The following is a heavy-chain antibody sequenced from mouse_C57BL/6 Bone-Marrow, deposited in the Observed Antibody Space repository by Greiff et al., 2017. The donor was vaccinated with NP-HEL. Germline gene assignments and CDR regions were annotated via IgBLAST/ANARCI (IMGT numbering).Heavy chain of an antibody. CDR1: GYTFTSYW. D-gene: IGHD3-2*02. J-gene: IGHJ4*01. CDR2: IDPSDSET. Sequence: VQLQQPGAELVRPGSSVKLSCKASGYTFTSYWMHWVKQRPIQGLEWIGNIDPSDSETHYNQKFKDKATLTVDKSSSTAYMQLSSLTSEDSAVYYCARRRQLRLFYAMDYWGQGTSVTVSS. V-gene: IGHV1-52*01. CDR3: ARRRQLRLFYAMDY.